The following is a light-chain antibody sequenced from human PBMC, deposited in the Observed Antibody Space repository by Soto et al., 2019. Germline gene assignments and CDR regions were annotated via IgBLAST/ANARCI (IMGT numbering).Light chain of an antibody. CDR3: QQYNSYSLT. Sequence: DIQMTQSPSTLSASVGDRVTITCRASHGISSWLAWYQQKPGKAPKLLIYDASSLESGVPSRFSGSGSGTEFTLTISSRQPDDFATYYCQQYNSYSLTFGQGTKVEIK. CDR1: HGISSW. J-gene: IGKJ1*01. CDR2: DAS. V-gene: IGKV1-5*01.